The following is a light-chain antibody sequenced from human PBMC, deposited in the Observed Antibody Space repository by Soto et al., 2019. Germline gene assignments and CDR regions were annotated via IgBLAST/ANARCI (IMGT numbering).Light chain of an antibody. CDR1: RSVGSN. J-gene: IGKJ2*01. Sequence: DIVMTQSPATLSVSPGERVTLSCRASRSVGSNLAWYQQKPGQAPRLLIYDASTRATGLPARFSGSGSGTEFTLTISNLQSEDFAVYYCQQYNTWPPYTFGPGTKVDIK. CDR2: DAS. CDR3: QQYNTWPPYT. V-gene: IGKV3-15*01.